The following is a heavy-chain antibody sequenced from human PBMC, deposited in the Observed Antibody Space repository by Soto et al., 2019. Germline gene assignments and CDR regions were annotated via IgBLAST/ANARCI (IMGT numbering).Heavy chain of an antibody. CDR2: IYSGGST. CDR3: ARERGAYCGGDCYSGIGFWFDP. CDR1: GFTVSSNY. D-gene: IGHD2-21*02. J-gene: IGHJ5*02. Sequence: GGSLRLSCAASGFTVSSNYMSWVRQAPGKGLEWVSVIYSGGSTYYADSVKGRFTISRDNSKNTLYLQMNSLRAEDTAVYYCARERGAYCGGDCYSGIGFWFDPWGQGTLVTVSS. V-gene: IGHV3-53*01.